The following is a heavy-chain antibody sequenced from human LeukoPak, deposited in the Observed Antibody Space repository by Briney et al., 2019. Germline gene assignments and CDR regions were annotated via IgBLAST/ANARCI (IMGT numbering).Heavy chain of an antibody. CDR3: ARVFGTTIFGIVSKYGNDY. V-gene: IGHV7-4-1*02. Sequence: ASEKVSCKASGYSFTTYALNWVRQAPGQGLEWMGWINTKTGNPTYAQDFRGRFVFSLDTSGSTAYLQISSLKAEDTAVYYCARVFGTTIFGIVSKYGNDYWGQGTLVTVSS. J-gene: IGHJ4*02. CDR2: INTKTGNP. D-gene: IGHD3-3*01. CDR1: GYSFTTYA.